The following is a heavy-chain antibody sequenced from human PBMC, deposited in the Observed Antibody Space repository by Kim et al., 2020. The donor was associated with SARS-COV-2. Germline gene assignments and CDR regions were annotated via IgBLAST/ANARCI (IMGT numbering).Heavy chain of an antibody. CDR2: IYYSGST. CDR3: SRRAQGYCSSACCYSGMDV. D-gene: IGHD2-2*02. J-gene: IGHJ6*02. Sequence: SETLSLTCTVSGGSISSYYWSWIRQPPGKGLEWIGYIYYSGSTNYNPSLKGRVTISVDTSKNQFSLKLSSVTAADTAVYYCSRRAQGYCSSACCYSGMDVWGQGTPVTVSS. V-gene: IGHV4-59*13. CDR1: GGSISSYY.